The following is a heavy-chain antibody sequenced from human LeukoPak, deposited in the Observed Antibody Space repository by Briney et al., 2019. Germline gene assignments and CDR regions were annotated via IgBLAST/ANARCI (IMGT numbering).Heavy chain of an antibody. J-gene: IGHJ4*02. CDR1: GGCISSYY. D-gene: IGHD3-22*01. CDR2: INHSGST. Sequence: PSETLSLTCTVSGGCISSYYWSWIRQPPGKGLEWIREINHSGSTNYNPPLKSRVTISVDTSKNQFSLKLSSVTAADTAVYYCARRVTMIVVANPYYFDYWGQGTLVTVSS. CDR3: ARRVTMIVVANPYYFDY. V-gene: IGHV4-34*01.